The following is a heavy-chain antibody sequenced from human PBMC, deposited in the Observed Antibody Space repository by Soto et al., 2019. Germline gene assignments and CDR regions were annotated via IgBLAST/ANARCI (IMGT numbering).Heavy chain of an antibody. D-gene: IGHD5-12*01. CDR3: SGRDGYNLGQALDY. CDR1: GGTFSSYP. J-gene: IGHJ4*02. Sequence: QVQLVQSGAGVKKPGSSLKVSCKASGGTFSSYPISWVRQAPGQGLEWMGGITPIFGTANYAQKSQGRVTITADESTSTAYMELSSLRSEDTAVYYCSGRDGYNLGQALDYWGQGTLVTVSS. V-gene: IGHV1-69*01. CDR2: ITPIFGTA.